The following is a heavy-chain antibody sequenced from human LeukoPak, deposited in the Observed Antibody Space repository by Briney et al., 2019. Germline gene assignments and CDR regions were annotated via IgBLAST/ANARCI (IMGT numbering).Heavy chain of an antibody. CDR3: ARGSGFRFDIVVVPVAIHPYYFDY. D-gene: IGHD2-2*02. J-gene: IGHJ4*02. V-gene: IGHV4-34*01. CDR1: GGSFSGYY. CDR2: INHSGST. Sequence: PSETLSLTCAVYGGSFSGYYWSWIRQPPGKGLEWIGEINHSGSTNYNPSLKSRVTISVDTSKNQFSLKLSSVTAADTAVYYCARGSGFRFDIVVVPVAIHPYYFDYWGQGTLVTVSS.